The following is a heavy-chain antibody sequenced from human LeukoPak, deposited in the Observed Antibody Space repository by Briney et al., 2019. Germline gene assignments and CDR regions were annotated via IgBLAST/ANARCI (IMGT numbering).Heavy chain of an antibody. CDR2: INHSGST. CDR3: ARGQTYYDIFTGYYTNPDFDY. V-gene: IGHV4-34*01. Sequence: PSETLSLTCAVYGGSFSGYYWSWIRQPPGKGLEWIGEINHSGSTSYNPSLKSRVTISVATSKNQFSLKLSSVTAADTDVYYCARGQTYYDIFTGYYTNPDFDYWGQGTLVTVSS. D-gene: IGHD3-9*01. CDR1: GGSFSGYY. J-gene: IGHJ4*02.